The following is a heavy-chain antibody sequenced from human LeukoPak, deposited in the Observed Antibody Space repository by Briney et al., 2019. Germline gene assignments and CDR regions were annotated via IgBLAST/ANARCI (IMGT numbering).Heavy chain of an antibody. J-gene: IGHJ5*02. CDR2: ISAYNGNT. V-gene: IGHV1-18*01. Sequence: ASVKVSCKASGYTFTSYGISWVRQAPRQGLEWMGWISAYNGNTNYAQKLQGRVTMTIDTSTSTAYMELRSLRSDDTAVYYCARVPPSGWYWDWFDPWGQGTLVTVSS. D-gene: IGHD6-19*01. CDR1: GYTFTSYG. CDR3: ARVPPSGWYWDWFDP.